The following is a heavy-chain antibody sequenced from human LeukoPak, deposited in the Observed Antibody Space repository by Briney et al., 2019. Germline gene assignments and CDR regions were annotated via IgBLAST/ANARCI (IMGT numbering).Heavy chain of an antibody. CDR2: ISINADDT. CDR3: AKEIRPNDH. V-gene: IGHV3-23*01. J-gene: IGHJ4*02. CDR1: GFTFSSHA. D-gene: IGHD3-16*01. Sequence: GGSLRLSWAASGFTFSSHAMTWVRQAPGKGLQWVSSISINADDTHYADSVKGRFTISRDNSKKTLFLQMNSLRVDDTAIYYCAKEIRPNDHWGQGTLVIVSS.